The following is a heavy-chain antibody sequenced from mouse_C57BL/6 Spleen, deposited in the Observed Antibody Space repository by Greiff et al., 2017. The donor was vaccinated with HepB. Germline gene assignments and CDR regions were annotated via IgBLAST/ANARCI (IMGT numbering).Heavy chain of an antibody. CDR1: GFSLTSYA. CDR2: IWTGGGT. J-gene: IGHJ1*03. CDR3: ARNLGYYGSSSFYWYFDV. Sequence: QVQLKESGPGLVAPSQSLSITCTVSGFSLTSYAISWVRQPPGKGLEWLGVIWTGGGTNYNSALKSRLSISKDNSKSQVFLKMNSLQTDDTARYYCARNLGYYGSSSFYWYFDVWGTGTTVTVSS. D-gene: IGHD1-1*01. V-gene: IGHV2-9-1*01.